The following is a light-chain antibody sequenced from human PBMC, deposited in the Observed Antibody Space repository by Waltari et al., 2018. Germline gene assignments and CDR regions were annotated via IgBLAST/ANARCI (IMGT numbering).Light chain of an antibody. CDR3: QQSYSHTRT. CDR1: QSVSSSY. Sequence: EIVLTQSPGTLSLSPGERATLSCRASQSVSSSYLAWYQQKPGQAPRLLIYGASSRATGIPDRFSGSGSGRDFTLIISSLQPEDFATYYCQQSYSHTRTFGQGTKVEIK. V-gene: IGKV3-20*01. CDR2: GAS. J-gene: IGKJ1*01.